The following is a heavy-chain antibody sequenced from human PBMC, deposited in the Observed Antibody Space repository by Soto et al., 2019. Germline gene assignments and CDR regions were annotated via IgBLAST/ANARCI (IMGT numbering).Heavy chain of an antibody. Sequence: SETLYLTCSVSDGSVNSGNYYWSWIRQPPGKGLEWIGHIYYIGTTDYNPSLKSRVTISVDTSKNQFSLKVTSVTAADTAVYFCARDEKQLPCYGGDFEYSGQGILVTVPS. CDR2: IYYIGTT. D-gene: IGHD3-16*01. J-gene: IGHJ4*02. CDR1: DGSVNSGNYY. V-gene: IGHV4-61*01. CDR3: ARDEKQLPCYGGDFEY.